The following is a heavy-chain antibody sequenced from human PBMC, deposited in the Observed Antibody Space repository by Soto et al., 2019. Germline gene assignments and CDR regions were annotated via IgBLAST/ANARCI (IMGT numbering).Heavy chain of an antibody. V-gene: IGHV3-21*01. J-gene: IGHJ6*02. CDR3: ARDRTTGTYYYYYGMDF. D-gene: IGHD1-1*01. CDR1: GFTFSSYS. Sequence: EVQLVESGGGLVKPGGSLRLSCAASGFTFSSYSMNWVRQAPGKGLEWVSSISSSSSYIYYADSVKGRFTISRDNAKNSLYLQMTSLRAEDTAVYYCARDRTTGTYYYYYGMDFWGQGTTVTVSS. CDR2: ISSSSSYI.